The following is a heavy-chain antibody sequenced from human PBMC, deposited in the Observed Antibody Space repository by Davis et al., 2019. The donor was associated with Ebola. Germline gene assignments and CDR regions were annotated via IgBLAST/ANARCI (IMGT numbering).Heavy chain of an antibody. CDR2: IFSNDEK. CDR3: ARTYDFWSGYYSLVAFEI. Sequence: SGPTLVKPTPTLTLTCTVSGFSLSNARMGVSWIRQPPGKALEWLAHIFSNDEKSYSTSLKSRLTISKDTSKSQVVLTMTNMDPVDTATYYCARTYDFWSGYYSLVAFEIWGQGTMVTVSS. V-gene: IGHV2-26*01. D-gene: IGHD3-3*01. CDR1: GFSLSNARMG. J-gene: IGHJ3*02.